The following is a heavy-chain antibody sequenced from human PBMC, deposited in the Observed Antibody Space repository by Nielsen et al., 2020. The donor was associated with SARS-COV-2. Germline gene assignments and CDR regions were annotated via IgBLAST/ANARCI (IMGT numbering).Heavy chain of an antibody. V-gene: IGHV3-30*03. CDR2: ISYDGSNK. J-gene: IGHJ4*02. CDR3: ARESYDSSGLGGGHFDY. CDR1: GFTFSSYG. Sequence: GESLKISCAASGFTFSSYGMHWVRQAPGKGLEWVAVISYDGSNKYYADSVKGRFTISRDNAKNSLYLQMNSLRAEDTAVYYCARESYDSSGLGGGHFDYWGQGTLVTVS. D-gene: IGHD3-22*01.